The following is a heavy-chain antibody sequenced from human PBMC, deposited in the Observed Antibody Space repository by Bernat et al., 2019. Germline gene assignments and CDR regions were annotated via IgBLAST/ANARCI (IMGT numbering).Heavy chain of an antibody. D-gene: IGHD6-13*01. J-gene: IGHJ5*02. CDR2: INPNSGGT. Sequence: QVQLVQSGAEVKKPGASVKVSCKASGYTFTGYYMHWVRQAPGQGLEWMGWINPNSGGTNYAQKFQGWVTMTRDTSINTAYMELSRLRSDDTAVYYCARAAGAAGPNWFDPWGQGTLVTVSS. CDR1: GYTFTGYY. CDR3: ARAAGAAGPNWFDP. V-gene: IGHV1-2*04.